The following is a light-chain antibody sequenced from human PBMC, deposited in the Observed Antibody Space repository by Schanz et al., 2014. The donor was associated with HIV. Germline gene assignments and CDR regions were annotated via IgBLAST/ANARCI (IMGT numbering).Light chain of an antibody. Sequence: EIVLTQSPGILSLSPGENATVSCRASQSVGSYLAWYQQKPGQAPRLIIYDASTRATDIPPRFSGSGSGTDFTLTISSLEPEDSAVYYCQQYGRSTYTYSFGQGTKLEIK. J-gene: IGKJ2*03. CDR3: QQYGRSTYTYS. CDR2: DAS. V-gene: IGKV3-20*01. CDR1: QSVGSY.